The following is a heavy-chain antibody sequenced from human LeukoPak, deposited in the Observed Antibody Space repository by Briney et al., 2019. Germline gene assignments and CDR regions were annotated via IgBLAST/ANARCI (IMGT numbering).Heavy chain of an antibody. J-gene: IGHJ6*02. V-gene: IGHV1-18*01. CDR2: ISAYNGNT. Sequence: GASVKVSCKASGYTFTSYGISWVRQAPGQGLEWMGWISAYNGNTNYAQKLQGRVTMTTDTSTSTAYMELRSLRSDDTAVYYCARLSSSSYYYGMDVWGQGTTVTVSS. CDR1: GYTFTSYG. D-gene: IGHD6-13*01. CDR3: ARLSSSSYYYGMDV.